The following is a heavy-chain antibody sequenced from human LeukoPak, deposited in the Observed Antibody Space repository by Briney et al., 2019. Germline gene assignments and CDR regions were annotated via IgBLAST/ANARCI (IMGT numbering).Heavy chain of an antibody. Sequence: GGSLRLYCAASGFTFSSYAMSWVRQAPGKGLEWVSAISGSGGSTYYADSVKGRFTNSRDNSKNTLYLQMNSLRAEDTAVYYCAKQALYCSSTSCYIFRTWGQGTLVTVSS. V-gene: IGHV3-23*01. CDR3: AKQALYCSSTSCYIFRT. CDR1: GFTFSSYA. J-gene: IGHJ4*02. D-gene: IGHD2-2*02. CDR2: ISGSGGST.